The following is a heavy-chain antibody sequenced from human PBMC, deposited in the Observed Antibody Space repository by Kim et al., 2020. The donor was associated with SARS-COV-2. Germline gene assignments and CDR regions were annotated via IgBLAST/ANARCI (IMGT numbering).Heavy chain of an antibody. CDR2: VSANGRTI. CDR1: GFSFSSHE. D-gene: IGHD4-17*01. Sequence: GGSLRLSFEASGFSFSSHEINWVRQAPGKGLEWISYVSANGRTIYYADSVKGRFTISRDNAKNSLYMQMNSLRAEDTAVYYCARETTVSPDGLDIWGQGTMLTVS. J-gene: IGHJ3*02. CDR3: ARETTVSPDGLDI. V-gene: IGHV3-48*03.